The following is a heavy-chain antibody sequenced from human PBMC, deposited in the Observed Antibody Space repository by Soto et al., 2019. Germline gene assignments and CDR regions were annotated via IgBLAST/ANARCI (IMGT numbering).Heavy chain of an antibody. Sequence: QVQLVESGGGVVQPGRSLRLSCAASGFTFSSYGMHWVRQAPGKGLEWVAVIWYDGSNKYYADSVKGRFTISRDNSKNTLYLQMNSLRAEDTAVYYCARDRRELLRRVIDYWGQGTLVTVSS. J-gene: IGHJ4*02. D-gene: IGHD3-10*01. V-gene: IGHV3-33*01. CDR2: IWYDGSNK. CDR1: GFTFSSYG. CDR3: ARDRRELLRRVIDY.